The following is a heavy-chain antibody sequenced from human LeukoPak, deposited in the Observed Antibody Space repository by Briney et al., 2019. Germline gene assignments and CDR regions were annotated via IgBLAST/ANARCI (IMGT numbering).Heavy chain of an antibody. CDR1: EYIFTNYW. J-gene: IGHJ3*02. D-gene: IGHD3-10*01. CDR3: ASSITMVRGGHDAFDI. CDR2: IYPRDSDT. V-gene: IGHV5-51*01. Sequence: GESLKISCKGSEYIFTNYWIGWVRQMPGKGLEWMGIIYPRDSDTRYSPSFQGQVTISADKSISTAYLQWSSLKASDTAMYYCASSITMVRGGHDAFDIWGQGTMVTVSS.